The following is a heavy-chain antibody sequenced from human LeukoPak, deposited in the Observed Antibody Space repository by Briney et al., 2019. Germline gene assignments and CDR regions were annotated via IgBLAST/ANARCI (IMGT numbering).Heavy chain of an antibody. CDR2: INDYNSNT. CDR3: AREESDDYVWGSYRYNQGPFDY. V-gene: IGHV1-18*01. J-gene: IGHJ4*02. Sequence: ASVKVSCKASGYTFTSYGISWVRQAPGQGLEWMGWINDYNSNTNYAQKLHRRVTMTTDTSTSTAYMELRSLRSDDTAVYYCAREESDDYVWGSYRYNQGPFDYWGQGTLVTVSS. D-gene: IGHD3-16*02. CDR1: GYTFTSYG.